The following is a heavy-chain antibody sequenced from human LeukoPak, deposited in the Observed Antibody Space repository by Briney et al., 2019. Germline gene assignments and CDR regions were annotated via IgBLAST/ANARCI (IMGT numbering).Heavy chain of an antibody. CDR1: GFTFSSYA. V-gene: IGHV3-23*01. Sequence: GGSLRLSCAVSGFTFSSYAMSWVRQAPGKGLEWVSAISGSGGSTYYADSVKGRFTISRDNSKNTLYLQMNSLRAEDTAVYYCAKTSSIARDGYNNNYYYYGMDVWGQGTTVTVSS. CDR3: AKTSSIARDGYNNNYYYYGMDV. CDR2: ISGSGGST. D-gene: IGHD5-24*01. J-gene: IGHJ6*02.